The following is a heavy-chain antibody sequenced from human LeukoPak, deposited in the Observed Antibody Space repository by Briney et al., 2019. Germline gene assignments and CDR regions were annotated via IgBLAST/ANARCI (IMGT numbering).Heavy chain of an antibody. V-gene: IGHV3-72*01. CDR2: SRNKANSYIT. CDR3: ARVTEWSFDD. J-gene: IGHJ4*02. D-gene: IGHD3-3*01. CDR1: XFNFSDHY. Sequence: SXFNFSDHYMDWVRQAPGKGXEWVGRSRNKANSYITEYAASVKGRFTISRDDSKNSLYLQMGSLKGEDTAVYHCARVTEWSFDDWGQGTLVTVSS.